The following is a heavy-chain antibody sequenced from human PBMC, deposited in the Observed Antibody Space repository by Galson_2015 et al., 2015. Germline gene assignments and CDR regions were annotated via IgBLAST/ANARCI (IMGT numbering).Heavy chain of an antibody. CDR1: GGTFSSYA. J-gene: IGHJ6*02. V-gene: IGHV1-69*13. Sequence: SVKVSCKASGGTFSSYAISWVRQAPGQGLEWMGGIIPIFGTANYAQKFQGRVTITADESTSTAYMELSSLRSEDTAVYYCARSDGPAAYYYYYYGMDVWGQGTTVTVSS. CDR2: IIPIFGTA. D-gene: IGHD2-2*01. CDR3: ARSDGPAAYYYYYYGMDV.